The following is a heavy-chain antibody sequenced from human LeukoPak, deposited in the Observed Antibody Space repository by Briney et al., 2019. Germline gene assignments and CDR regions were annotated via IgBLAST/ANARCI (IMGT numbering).Heavy chain of an antibody. Sequence: SETLSLTCTVSGGSISSGDYYCSWILQPPWKGLEWIVYIYYSGSTYYNPSRKIRVTISVDTSKNQFSLKLGSVTAAGTAVYYCARGYSYGSDSFDIWGQSTIVTVSS. J-gene: IGHJ3*02. D-gene: IGHD5-18*01. CDR1: GGSISSGDYY. CDR3: ARGYSYGSDSFDI. V-gene: IGHV4-30-4*02. CDR2: IYYSGST.